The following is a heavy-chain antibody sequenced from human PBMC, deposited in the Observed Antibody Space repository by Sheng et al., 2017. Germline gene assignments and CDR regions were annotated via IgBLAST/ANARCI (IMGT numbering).Heavy chain of an antibody. J-gene: IGHJ3*02. CDR1: GFTFSNYG. CDR3: SKVYLSGTLHDVFDI. V-gene: IGHV3-23*04. Sequence: ELQLVESGGGLVQPGGTLRISCAASGFTFSNYGMSWVRQAPGKGLEWVSSITGSGDSTYYVDSVKGRFTISRDNSRNTMFLQLNSLRAEDTAVYYCSKVYLSGTLHDVFDIWGQGTMVTVSS. CDR2: ITGSGDST. D-gene: IGHD1-26*01.